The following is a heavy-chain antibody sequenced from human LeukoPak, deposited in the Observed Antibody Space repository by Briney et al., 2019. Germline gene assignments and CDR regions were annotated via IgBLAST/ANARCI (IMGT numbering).Heavy chain of an antibody. Sequence: LAGGSLRLSCATSGFTFSNYFMAWVRQAPGKGLEWVATIKSDGSEQYSADSVKGRFTISRDNAKNSLYLQMNSLRAEDMALYYCAKGDSSGWYGLLDYWGQGTLVTVSS. CDR3: AKGDSSGWYGLLDY. D-gene: IGHD6-19*01. J-gene: IGHJ4*02. V-gene: IGHV3-7*03. CDR1: GFTFSNYF. CDR2: IKSDGSEQ.